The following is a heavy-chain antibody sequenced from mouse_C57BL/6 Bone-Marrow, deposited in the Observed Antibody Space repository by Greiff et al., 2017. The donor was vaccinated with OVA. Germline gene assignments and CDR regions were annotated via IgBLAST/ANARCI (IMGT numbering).Heavy chain of an antibody. V-gene: IGHV1-15*01. Sequence: VQRVESGAELVRPGASVTLSCKASGYTFTDYEMHWVKQTPVHGLEWIGAIDPETGGTAYNQKFKGKAILTADKSSSTAYMELRSLTSEDSAVYYGTRSAYWGQGTLVTVSA. CDR3: TRSAY. J-gene: IGHJ3*01. CDR1: GYTFTDYE. CDR2: IDPETGGT.